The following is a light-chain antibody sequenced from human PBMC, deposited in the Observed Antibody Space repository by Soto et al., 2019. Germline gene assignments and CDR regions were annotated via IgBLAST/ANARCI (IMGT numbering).Light chain of an antibody. Sequence: EIVLTQSPGTLSLSPGERATLSCRASQSVSSNYLAWYQQKPGQAPRLLISGVSSRATGIPDRFSGSGSGTDFTLTSSSLEPEDIAVYYCQQDGSPPRTFGQGTKVEIK. CDR2: GVS. V-gene: IGKV3-20*01. CDR1: QSVSSNY. J-gene: IGKJ1*01. CDR3: QQDGSPPRT.